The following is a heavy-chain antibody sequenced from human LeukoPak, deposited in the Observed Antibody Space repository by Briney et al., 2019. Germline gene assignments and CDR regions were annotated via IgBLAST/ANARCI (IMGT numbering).Heavy chain of an antibody. D-gene: IGHD1-26*01. CDR2: MSNDGT. CDR1: GFTFSSYT. Sequence: GRSLRLSCAASGFTFSSYTMHWVRQAPGKGLEWVAVMSNDGTYYADSEKGRFTISRDNSKNTLYLQMNSLRPEDTAVYYCARDGGGGGSYPDYWGQGTLVTVSS. V-gene: IGHV3-30-3*01. CDR3: ARDGGGGGSYPDY. J-gene: IGHJ4*02.